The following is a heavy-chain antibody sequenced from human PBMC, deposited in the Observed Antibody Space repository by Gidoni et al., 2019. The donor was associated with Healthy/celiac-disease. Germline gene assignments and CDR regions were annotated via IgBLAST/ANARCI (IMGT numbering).Heavy chain of an antibody. D-gene: IGHD6-19*01. J-gene: IGHJ4*02. CDR2: IYWNDVK. V-gene: IGHV2-5*01. CDR1: AFSLSTSGVG. CDR3: GHSLPPRFHSSGCYTPFDY. Sequence: FQESGVTLAKPTTTLTLTFTFTAFSLSTSGVGVGWIRQPPGKALEWLALIYWNDVKRYSPSRKSGISIDKDPSKNRVVVTRPSIGQVKTAPYCCGHSLPPRFHSSGCYTPFDYWGQGTLVTVSS.